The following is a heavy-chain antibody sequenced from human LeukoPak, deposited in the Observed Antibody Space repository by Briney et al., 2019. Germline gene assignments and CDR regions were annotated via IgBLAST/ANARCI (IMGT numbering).Heavy chain of an antibody. V-gene: IGHV3-30*03. D-gene: IGHD1-26*01. CDR3: ARGSWELLLDY. CDR1: GFTFSSYG. Sequence: GRSLRLSCAASGFTFSSYGMHWVRQAPGKGLEWVAVISYDGSNKYYADSVKGRFTISRDNAENSLYLQMNSLRAEDTAVYYCARGSWELLLDYWGQGTLVTVSS. CDR2: ISYDGSNK. J-gene: IGHJ4*02.